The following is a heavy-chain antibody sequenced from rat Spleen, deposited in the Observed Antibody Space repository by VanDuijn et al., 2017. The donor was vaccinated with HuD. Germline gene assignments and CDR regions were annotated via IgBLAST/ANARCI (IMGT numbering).Heavy chain of an antibody. V-gene: IGHV5S23*01. D-gene: IGHD4-2*01. J-gene: IGHJ3*01. CDR1: GFTFSNYD. Sequence: EVQLVESGGGLVQPGRSLKLSCAVSGFTFSNYDMAWVRQAPTKGLEWVASISYDGSATYYRDSVKGRFTLSRDNAKSTLYVQMDSLRSEDTATYYCARHGIPFAYWGHGTLVTVSS. CDR3: ARHGIPFAY. CDR2: ISYDGSAT.